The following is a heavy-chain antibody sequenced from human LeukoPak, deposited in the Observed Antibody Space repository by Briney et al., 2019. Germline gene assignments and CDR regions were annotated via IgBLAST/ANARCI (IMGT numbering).Heavy chain of an antibody. CDR2: ISSSSSYI. CDR3: AKWNGGYDNYYYGMDV. CDR1: GFTFSSYS. D-gene: IGHD5-12*01. V-gene: IGHV3-21*04. J-gene: IGHJ6*04. Sequence: GGSLRLSCAASGFTFSSYSMNWVRQAPGKGLEWVSSISSSSSYIYYADSVKGRFTISRDNAKNSLYLQMNSLRDEDTAVYYCAKWNGGYDNYYYGMDVWGKGTTVTVSS.